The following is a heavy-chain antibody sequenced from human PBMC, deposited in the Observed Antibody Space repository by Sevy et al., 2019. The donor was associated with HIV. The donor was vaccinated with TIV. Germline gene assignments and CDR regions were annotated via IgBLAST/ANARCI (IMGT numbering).Heavy chain of an antibody. CDR1: GFTFSDYY. D-gene: IGHD2-2*02. V-gene: IGHV3-11*01. CDR3: ARFRGYQLLYGGWFDP. CDR2: ISSSGSTI. J-gene: IGHJ5*02. Sequence: GGSLRLSCAASGFTFSDYYMSWIRQAPGKGLEWVSYISSSGSTIYYADSVKGRFTISRDNAKNSLYLQMNSLRAEDTAVYYRARFRGYQLLYGGWFDPWGQGTLVTVSS.